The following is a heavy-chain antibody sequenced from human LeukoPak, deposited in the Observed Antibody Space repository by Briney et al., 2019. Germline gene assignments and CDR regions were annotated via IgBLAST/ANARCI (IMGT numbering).Heavy chain of an antibody. CDR1: GFTFSSSW. V-gene: IGHV3-74*03. CDR2: INTDGSIT. D-gene: IGHD2-15*01. CDR3: ARDLAGGDDY. J-gene: IGHJ4*02. Sequence: QPGGSLRLSCAASGFTFSSSWMRWVCQVPGEGLVWVSRINTDGSITLYADSVKGRFTVSRDNAKNTLYLEMNSLRVDDTAVYYCARDLAGGDDYWGQGTLVTVSS.